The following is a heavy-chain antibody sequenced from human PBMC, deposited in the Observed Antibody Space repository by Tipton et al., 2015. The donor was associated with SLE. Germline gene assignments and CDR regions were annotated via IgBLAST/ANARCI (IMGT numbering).Heavy chain of an antibody. CDR1: GYSISSGYY. V-gene: IGHV4-38-2*02. Sequence: TLSLTCTVSGYSISSGYYWGWIRQPPGKGLEWIGSIYHSGSTYYNPSLKSRVTISVDTSKNQFSLKLSSVTAADTAVYYCARARGDYGGYYFDYWGQGTLVTVSS. CDR2: IYHSGST. J-gene: IGHJ4*02. D-gene: IGHD4-17*01. CDR3: ARARGDYGGYYFDY.